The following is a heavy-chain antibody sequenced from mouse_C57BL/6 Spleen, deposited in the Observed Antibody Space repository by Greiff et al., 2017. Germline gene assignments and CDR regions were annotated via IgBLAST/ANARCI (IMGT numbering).Heavy chain of an antibody. CDR1: GYTFTDYY. D-gene: IGHD2-3*01. Sequence: VQLQQSGPVLVKPGASVKMSCKASGYTFTDYYMNWVKQSHGKSLEWIGVINPYNGGTSYNQKFKGKATLTVDKSSSTAYMELNSLTSEDSAVYYCAREGSGYDGYYAMDYWGQGTSVTVSS. CDR3: AREGSGYDGYYAMDY. V-gene: IGHV1-19*01. CDR2: INPYNGGT. J-gene: IGHJ4*01.